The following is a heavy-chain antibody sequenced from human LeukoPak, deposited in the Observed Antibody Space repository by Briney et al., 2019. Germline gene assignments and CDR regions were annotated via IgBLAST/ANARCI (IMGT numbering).Heavy chain of an antibody. CDR3: ATPKRGYRYGSHDY. Sequence: SVKVSCKASGGTFSSYAISWVRQAPGQGLEWMGGIIPIFGTANYAQKFQGRVTITADESTSTAYMELSGLRSEDTAVYYCATPKRGYRYGSHDYWGQGTLVTVSS. CDR2: IIPIFGTA. V-gene: IGHV1-69*13. J-gene: IGHJ4*02. D-gene: IGHD5-18*01. CDR1: GGTFSSYA.